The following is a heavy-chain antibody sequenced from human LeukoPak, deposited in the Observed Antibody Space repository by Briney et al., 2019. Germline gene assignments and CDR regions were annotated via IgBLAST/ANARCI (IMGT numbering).Heavy chain of an antibody. Sequence: SGGSLRLSCEISGYYFRNAYLNWVRQAPGKGLEWVGRIKSNPDGGTTEYAAPVKGRFTISRDDSVNTMYLQMNDLKTEDTAVYCTTGRKWCTFNWGQGTLVTVSP. J-gene: IGHJ4*02. CDR2: IKSNPDGGTT. D-gene: IGHD2-8*02. CDR1: GYYFRNAY. CDR3: TTGRKWCTFN. V-gene: IGHV3-15*01.